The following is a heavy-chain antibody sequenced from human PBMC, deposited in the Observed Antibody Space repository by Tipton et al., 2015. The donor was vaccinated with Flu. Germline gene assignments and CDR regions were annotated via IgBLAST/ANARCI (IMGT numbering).Heavy chain of an antibody. CDR1: GGSISGYY. D-gene: IGHD5-24*01. CDR3: ARSRWLPIADFFDS. J-gene: IGHJ4*01. V-gene: IGHV4-59*08. Sequence: TLSLTCTVSGGSISGYYWSWIRQPPGKRLEWMGHIHDSGSANYSPSLKSRVSISVDTAKNQFSLNLRSVTAADTAFYYCARSRWLPIADFFDSWGHGTLVTVSS. CDR2: IHDSGSA.